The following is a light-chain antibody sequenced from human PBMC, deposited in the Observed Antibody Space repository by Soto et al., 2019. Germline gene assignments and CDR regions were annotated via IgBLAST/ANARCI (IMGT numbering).Light chain of an antibody. CDR1: SSNIGSNT. V-gene: IGLV1-44*01. J-gene: IGLJ1*01. Sequence: QSVLTQLPSASGTPGQRVTISCSGSSSNIGSNTVNWYQQLPGTAPKLLIYSNNQRPSGVPDRFSGSKSGTSASLAISGLQSEDEADYYCAAWDDSLNGPGYVFGTGTKVTVL. CDR2: SNN. CDR3: AAWDDSLNGPGYV.